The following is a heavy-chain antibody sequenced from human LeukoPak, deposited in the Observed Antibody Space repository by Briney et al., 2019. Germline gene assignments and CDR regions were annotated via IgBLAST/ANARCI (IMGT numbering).Heavy chain of an antibody. CDR2: ITTNGGTT. D-gene: IGHD3-10*01. CDR3: VKGGGSGSLKYYFDY. Sequence: GGSLRLSCAASGFTFSMYSMHWVRQAPGKGLEYVSSITTNGGTTYYADSVRGRFIISRDNSKNTLYLQMSSLRAADTAVYYCVKGGGSGSLKYYFDYWGQGTLVTVSS. J-gene: IGHJ4*02. V-gene: IGHV3-64D*06. CDR1: GFTFSMYS.